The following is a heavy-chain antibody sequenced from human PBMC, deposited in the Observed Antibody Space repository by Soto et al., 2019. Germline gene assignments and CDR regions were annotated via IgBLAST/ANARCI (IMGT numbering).Heavy chain of an antibody. CDR3: ARDSFPTTTKGHGVYLYYGVDV. D-gene: IGHD4-4*01. CDR1: GFTLSSYA. V-gene: IGHV3-30-3*01. CDR2: ISYDGSNK. J-gene: IGHJ6*02. Sequence: QVQLVESGGGVVQSGRSLRLSCAASGFTLSSYAMHWVRQAPGKGLEWVAVISYDGSNKYYADSVKGRFTISRDNSKNTLDLQMNSLRAEETAVFYCARDSFPTTTKGHGVYLYYGVDVWGQGTTVTVSS.